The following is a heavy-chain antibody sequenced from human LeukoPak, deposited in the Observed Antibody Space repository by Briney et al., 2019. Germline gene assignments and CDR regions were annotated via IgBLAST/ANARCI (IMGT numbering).Heavy chain of an antibody. D-gene: IGHD5-18*01. V-gene: IGHV3-33*08. J-gene: IGHJ4*02. CDR2: IWYDGSNK. CDR1: RFTFSSYG. Sequence: PGGSLRLSCAASRFTFSSYGMHWVRQAPGKGLEWVALIWYDGSNKYYADSVKGRFSISRDNSKNTLSLQMNSLRVEDTALYYCARGKRGFIYGSDFWGQGTLVTVSS. CDR3: ARGKRGFIYGSDF.